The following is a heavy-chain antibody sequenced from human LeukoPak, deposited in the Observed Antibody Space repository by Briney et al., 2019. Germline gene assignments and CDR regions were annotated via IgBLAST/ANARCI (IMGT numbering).Heavy chain of an antibody. D-gene: IGHD2-21*02. Sequence: PGGSLRLSCVASGFTFSSYAMNWVRQAPGKGLEWVSAISGIGDSTYYADSVKGRFTISRDNSKNTVNLQMNSLRAEDTAVYYCAKDLSRVDNVVVTALGLFDYWGQGTLVTVSS. CDR2: ISGIGDST. CDR1: GFTFSSYA. J-gene: IGHJ4*02. CDR3: AKDLSRVDNVVVTALGLFDY. V-gene: IGHV3-23*01.